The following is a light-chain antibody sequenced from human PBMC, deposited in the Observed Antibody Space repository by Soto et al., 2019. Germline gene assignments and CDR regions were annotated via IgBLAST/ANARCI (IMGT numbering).Light chain of an antibody. CDR1: QSISSW. V-gene: IGKV1-5*03. J-gene: IGKJ1*01. CDR3: QLFNRYFLT. CDR2: KAS. Sequence: DIQMTQSPSTLSASAGDRVTITCRASQSISSWLAWYQQKPGKAPKLLIYKASTLESGVPSRFSVSGSGTEFTLTISSLQPDDFTTYCCQLFNRYFLTVGQGSKVEIK.